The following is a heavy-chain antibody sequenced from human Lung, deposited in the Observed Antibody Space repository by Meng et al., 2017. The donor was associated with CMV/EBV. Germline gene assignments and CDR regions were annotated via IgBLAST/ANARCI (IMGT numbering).Heavy chain of an antibody. Sequence: GGSLRLXCAASGFTFSNAWMSWVRQAPGKGLEWVGRIKSKTDGGTTDYAAPVKGRFTISRDDSKNTLYLQMNSLKTEDTAVYYCTTGRDYDFWSGHYTSGSRIIDYWGQGTXVTVSS. J-gene: IGHJ4*02. CDR2: IKSKTDGGTT. V-gene: IGHV3-15*01. D-gene: IGHD3-3*01. CDR3: TTGRDYDFWSGHYTSGSRIIDY. CDR1: GFTFSNAW.